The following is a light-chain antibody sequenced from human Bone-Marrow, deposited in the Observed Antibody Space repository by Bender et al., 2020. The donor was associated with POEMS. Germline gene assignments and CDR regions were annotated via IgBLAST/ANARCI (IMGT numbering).Light chain of an antibody. CDR1: DSNIGSKT. J-gene: IGLJ3*02. V-gene: IGLV1-44*01. Sequence: QSVLTQPPSASGTPGQRVTISCSGSDSNIGSKTVNWYQQVPGTAPKVLMYRDNERPSGVPDRFSGSKSGTSASLAISDIQSEDEGDYYCSSWDDSLSGWVFGGGTKLTVL. CDR2: RDN. CDR3: SSWDDSLSGWV.